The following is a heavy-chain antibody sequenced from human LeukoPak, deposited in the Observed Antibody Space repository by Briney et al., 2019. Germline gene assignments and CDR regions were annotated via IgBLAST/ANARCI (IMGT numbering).Heavy chain of an antibody. CDR1: GYTFTSYY. V-gene: IGHV1-46*01. J-gene: IGHJ4*02. Sequence: ASVKVSCKASGYTFTSYYIHWVRQAPGQGLEWMGIFNPGGGGTSYAQKFQGRVTMTMDTSTSTVYMDLSSLRSEDTAVCYCARGGDYYDSSGYHYAATHWGQGTLVTVSS. D-gene: IGHD3-22*01. CDR3: ARGGDYYDSSGYHYAATH. CDR2: FNPGGGGT.